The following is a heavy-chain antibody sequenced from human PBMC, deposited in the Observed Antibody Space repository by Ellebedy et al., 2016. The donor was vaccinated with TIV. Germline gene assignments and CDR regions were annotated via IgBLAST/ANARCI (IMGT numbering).Heavy chain of an antibody. D-gene: IGHD7-27*01. Sequence: GESLKISCKGSGYSFILYWISWVRQVPGQGLEWMGRIDPSDPRGTYTNYSPSFHGHVSISTDKSTNTAYLQWSSLKASDTAMYYCARHELGSNAAFDSWGQGTLVTVSS. CDR1: GYSFILYW. CDR2: IDPSDPRGTYT. CDR3: ARHELGSNAAFDS. J-gene: IGHJ4*02. V-gene: IGHV5-10-1*01.